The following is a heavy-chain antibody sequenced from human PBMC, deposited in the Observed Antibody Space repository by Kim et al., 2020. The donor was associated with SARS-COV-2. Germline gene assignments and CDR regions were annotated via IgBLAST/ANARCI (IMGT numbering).Heavy chain of an antibody. D-gene: IGHD5-18*01. CDR3: ASWIQGEFVRDF. J-gene: IGHJ4*02. CDR1: GGSISSSSYY. CDR2: IYYSGST. V-gene: IGHV4-39*01. Sequence: SETLSLTCTVSGGSISSSSYYWGWIRQPPGKGLEWIGSIYYSGSTYYNPSLKSRVTISVDTSKNQFSLKLSSVTAADTAVYYCASWIQGEFVRDFWGQGTLVTVSS.